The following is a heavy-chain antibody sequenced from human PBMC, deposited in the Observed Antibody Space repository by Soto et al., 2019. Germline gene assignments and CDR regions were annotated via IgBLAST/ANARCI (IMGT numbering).Heavy chain of an antibody. CDR3: TRDLTITGTTD. J-gene: IGHJ4*02. Sequence: PWGSLRLSCTASGFTFGDYAMSWFRQAPGKGLEWVGFIRSKAYGGTTEYAASVKGRFTISRDDSKSVAYLQMNSLKTEDTAVYYCTRDLTITGTTDWGQGTLVTVSS. CDR1: GFTFGDYA. D-gene: IGHD1-7*01. V-gene: IGHV3-49*03. CDR2: IRSKAYGGTT.